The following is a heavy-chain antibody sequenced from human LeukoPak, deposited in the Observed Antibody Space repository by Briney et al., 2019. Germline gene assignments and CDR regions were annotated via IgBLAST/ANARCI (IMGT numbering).Heavy chain of an antibody. CDR3: ARVRGYYGSGFYFDY. CDR2: IGGGGTTM. J-gene: IGHJ4*02. CDR1: GFSFTTYG. Sequence: GGSLRLSCAASGFSFTTYGITWVRQAPGKGLEWVSYIGGGGTTMFYADPVKGRLTISRDNAKNSVYLQLSSLRAEDTAVYYCARVRGYYGSGFYFDYWGQGTLVTVSS. V-gene: IGHV3-48*04. D-gene: IGHD3-10*01.